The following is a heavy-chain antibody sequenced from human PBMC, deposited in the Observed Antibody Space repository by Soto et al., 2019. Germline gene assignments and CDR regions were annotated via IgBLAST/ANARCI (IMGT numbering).Heavy chain of an antibody. V-gene: IGHV4-30-4*01. CDR2: IYNSGST. CDR1: GGSISSGDYY. CDR3: ARGPSGDKVDY. J-gene: IGHJ4*02. Sequence: QVQLQEPGPRLVEPSQTLSLTCTVSGGSISSGDYYWSWIRQPPGTGLEWIGHIYNSGSTYSNPSLKSXXTXSXXMPKNQFSLKLSSVTAADTAVYYCARGPSGDKVDYWGQGTLVTVSS. D-gene: IGHD1-26*01.